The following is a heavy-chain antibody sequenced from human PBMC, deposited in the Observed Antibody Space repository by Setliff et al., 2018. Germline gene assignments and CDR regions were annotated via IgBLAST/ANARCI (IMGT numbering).Heavy chain of an antibody. J-gene: IGHJ3*02. CDR3: LRDRPYSNSPEDAFDI. CDR2: ISAFNGYT. CDR1: GFTFTIYG. V-gene: IGHV1-18*01. D-gene: IGHD6-6*01. Sequence: ASVKVSCKASGFTFTIYGVNWVRQAPGQGLEWMGWISAFNGYTQYSQKFKGRITVTTDTSTSTAYMELGSLTSEDTAVYYCLRDRPYSNSPEDAFDIWGQGTTVTVSS.